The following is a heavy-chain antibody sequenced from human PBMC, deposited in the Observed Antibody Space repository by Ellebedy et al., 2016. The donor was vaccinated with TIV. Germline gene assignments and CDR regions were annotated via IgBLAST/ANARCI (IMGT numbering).Heavy chain of an antibody. J-gene: IGHJ4*02. CDR1: GFTFNSYY. CDR3: ARALFDVWGGYPLNY. D-gene: IGHD3-3*01. Sequence: GESLKISCAASGFTFNSYYMTWVRQAPGKGPQWVAHIKRDGSEKYYADSVKGRFTISRDNAANSLYLQMNSLRVDDTAVYYCARALFDVWGGYPLNYWGRGTLVTVSS. V-gene: IGHV3-7*03. CDR2: IKRDGSEK.